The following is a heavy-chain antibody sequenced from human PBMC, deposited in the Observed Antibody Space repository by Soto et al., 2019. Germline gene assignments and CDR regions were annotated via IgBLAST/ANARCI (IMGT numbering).Heavy chain of an antibody. CDR2: INHSGST. V-gene: IGHV4-34*01. CDR3: ARKGPISDSGYDHFDY. D-gene: IGHD5-12*01. Sequence: SSETLSLTCAVYGVSFSGYYWSWIRQPPGKGLEWIGEINHSGSTNYNPSLKSRVTISVDTSKNQFSLKLSSVTAADTAVYYCARKGPISDSGYDHFDYWGQGTLVTVSS. J-gene: IGHJ4*02. CDR1: GVSFSGYY.